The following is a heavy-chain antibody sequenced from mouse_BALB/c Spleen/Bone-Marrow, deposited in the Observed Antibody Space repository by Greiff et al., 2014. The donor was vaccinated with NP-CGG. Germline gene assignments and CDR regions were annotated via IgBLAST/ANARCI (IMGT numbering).Heavy chain of an antibody. V-gene: IGHV2-9*02. CDR1: GFSLTSYG. D-gene: IGHD1-2*01. CDR3: ARITTATGAMDY. J-gene: IGHJ4*01. Sequence: VKLQESGPGLVAPSQSLSITYTVSGFSLTSYGVHWVRQPPGKGLEWLGVIWADGSTNYNSALMSRLSIRKDNSKSQVFLKMNSLQTDDTAMYYCARITTATGAMDYWGQGTSVTVSS. CDR2: IWADGST.